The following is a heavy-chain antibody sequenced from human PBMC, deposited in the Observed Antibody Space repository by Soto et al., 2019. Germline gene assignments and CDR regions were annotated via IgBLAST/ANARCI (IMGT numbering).Heavy chain of an antibody. CDR2: IYYSGST. Sequence: SETLSLTCTVSGGSISSGDYYWSWIRQPPGKGLEWIGYIYYSGSTYYNPSLKSRVTISVDTSKNQFSLKLSSVTAADTAVYYCARETVLRYFDWSQSNPLDYYYYYGMDVWGQGTTVTVSS. D-gene: IGHD3-9*01. CDR1: GGSISSGDYY. V-gene: IGHV4-30-4*01. J-gene: IGHJ6*02. CDR3: ARETVLRYFDWSQSNPLDYYYYYGMDV.